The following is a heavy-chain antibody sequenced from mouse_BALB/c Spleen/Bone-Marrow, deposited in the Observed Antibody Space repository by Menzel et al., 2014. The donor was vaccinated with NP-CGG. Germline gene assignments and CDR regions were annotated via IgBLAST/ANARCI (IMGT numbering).Heavy chain of an antibody. V-gene: IGHV1-18*01. Sequence: VQLQQSGPELVKPGASVKIPCKASGYTFTDYNMDWVKQSHGKSLEWIGDINPNNGGTIYNQKFKGKATLTVGKSSSTAYMELRSLTSEDTAVYYCARRHGSSFDYWGQGTTLTVSS. D-gene: IGHD1-1*01. CDR1: GYTFTDYN. CDR2: INPNNGGT. J-gene: IGHJ2*01. CDR3: ARRHGSSFDY.